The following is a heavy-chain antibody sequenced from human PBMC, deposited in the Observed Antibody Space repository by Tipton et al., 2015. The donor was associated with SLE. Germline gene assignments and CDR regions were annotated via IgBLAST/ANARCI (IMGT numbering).Heavy chain of an antibody. D-gene: IGHD6-13*01. Sequence: TLSLTCTVYGGSLSGYWWSWFRQSPGKGLEWIGEIYPTGRTDYNPSLMSRVTIPVDTSKNQFSLSLRSATAADKAFYYCARGYSRSWYREFFDIWGRGTLVTVSP. J-gene: IGHJ2*01. CDR3: ARGYSRSWYREFFDI. CDR2: IYPTGRT. V-gene: IGHV4-34*01. CDR1: GGSLSGYW.